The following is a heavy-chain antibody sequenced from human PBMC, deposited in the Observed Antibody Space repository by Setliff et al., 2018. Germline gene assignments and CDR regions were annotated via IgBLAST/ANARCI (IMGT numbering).Heavy chain of an antibody. Sequence: ASVKVSCKASGYDFTDHYLHWLRQAPGQGPEWMGWMDPKNGDTTYAQKFQGRVTMTWDTSISTAYMELSSLRSDDTAVYYCARFSGHNYGSFDSWGQGTLVTVSS. J-gene: IGHJ4*02. CDR1: GYDFTDHY. D-gene: IGHD5-18*01. CDR3: ARFSGHNYGSFDS. V-gene: IGHV1-2*02. CDR2: MDPKNGDT.